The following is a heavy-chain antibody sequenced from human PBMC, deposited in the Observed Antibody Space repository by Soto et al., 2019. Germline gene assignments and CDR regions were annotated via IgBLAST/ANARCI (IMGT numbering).Heavy chain of an antibody. V-gene: IGHV4-59*01. CDR1: GGSISGYD. CDR2: IYYRGST. CDR3: ARKQLLPFYYALDV. D-gene: IGHD6-13*01. J-gene: IGHJ6*02. Sequence: XATLSLTCTVSGGSISGYDWSWIRQSPGKGLEYIGYIYYRGSTNYNPSLKSRVTMSVDTSRNQFSLKVNSVTAADTAVYYCARKQLLPFYYALDVWGQGTTVTVSS.